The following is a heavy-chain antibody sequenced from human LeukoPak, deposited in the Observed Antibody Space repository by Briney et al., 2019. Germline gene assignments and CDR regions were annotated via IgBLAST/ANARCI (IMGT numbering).Heavy chain of an antibody. CDR3: ARDFGRGYDWSGLDY. Sequence: SETLSLTCTVSGGSISSGSYYWSWIRQPAGKGLEWIGRIYTSGSTNYNPSLKSRVTISVDTSKNQFSLKLSSVTAADTAVYYCARDFGRGYDWSGLDYWGQGTLVTVSS. CDR2: IYTSGST. V-gene: IGHV4-61*02. CDR1: GGSISSGSYY. D-gene: IGHD5-12*01. J-gene: IGHJ4*02.